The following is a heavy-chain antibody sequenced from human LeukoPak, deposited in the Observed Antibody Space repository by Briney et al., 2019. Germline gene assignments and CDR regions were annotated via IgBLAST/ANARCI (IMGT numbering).Heavy chain of an antibody. CDR2: IYYSGST. D-gene: IGHD2-2*01. CDR3: ARHYCSSTSCQFDY. V-gene: IGHV4-39*01. J-gene: IGHJ4*02. CDR1: GGSISSSSYY. Sequence: PSETLSLTCAVSGGSISSSSYYWGWIRQPPGKGLEWIGSIYYSGSTYYNPSLKSRVTISVDTSKNQFSLKLSSVAAADTAVYYCARHYCSSTSCQFDYWGQGTLVTVSS.